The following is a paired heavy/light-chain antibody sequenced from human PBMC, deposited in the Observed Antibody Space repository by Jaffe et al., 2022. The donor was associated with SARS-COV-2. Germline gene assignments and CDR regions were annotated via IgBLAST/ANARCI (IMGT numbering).Light chain of an antibody. CDR2: SSN. J-gene: IGLJ2*01. CDR3: AAWDDSLNGVV. V-gene: IGLV1-44*01. CDR1: SSNIGSNT. Sequence: QSVLTQPPSASGTPGQWVTISCSGGSSNIGSNTVNWYQQFPGTAPKLLIYSSNQRPSGVPDRFSGSKSGTSASLTISGLQSDDEADYYCAAWDDSLNGVVFGGGTKLTVL.
Heavy chain of an antibody. CDR1: GGSISSTSYY. Sequence: QLQLQESGPGLVKPSETLSLTCTVSGGSISSTSYYWGWIRQPPGKGLEWIANMLYSGSTYYNPSLKTRVTISVDTSKNQFSLKLSSVTAADTAVYYCARPHQGRSNGARFDPWGQGTLVTVSS. D-gene: IGHD2-8*01. J-gene: IGHJ5*02. V-gene: IGHV4-39*01. CDR3: ARPHQGRSNGARFDP. CDR2: MLYSGST.